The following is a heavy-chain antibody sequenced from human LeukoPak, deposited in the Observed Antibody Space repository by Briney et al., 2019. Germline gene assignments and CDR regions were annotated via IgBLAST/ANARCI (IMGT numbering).Heavy chain of an antibody. CDR1: GFTFSDYY. J-gene: IGHJ4*02. CDR3: TTDVDLSSNDYGFHFDY. Sequence: PGGSLRLSCAASGFTFSDYYMSWIRQAPGKGLEWVSYISSSGSTIYYADSVKGRFTISRDNAKNSLYLQMNSLKTEDTAVYYCTTDVDLSSNDYGFHFDYWGQGTLVTVSS. V-gene: IGHV3-11*01. CDR2: ISSSGSTI. D-gene: IGHD4-17*01.